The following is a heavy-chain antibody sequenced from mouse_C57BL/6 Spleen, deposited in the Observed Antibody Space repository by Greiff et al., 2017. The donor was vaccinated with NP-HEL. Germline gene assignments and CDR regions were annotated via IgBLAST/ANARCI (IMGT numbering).Heavy chain of an antibody. Sequence: QLQQSGAELVRPGTSVKMSCKASGYTFTNYWIGWAKQRPGHGLEWIGDIYPGGGYTNYNEKFKGKATLTADKSSSTAYMQFSSLTSEDSAIYYCARGDYYYGSSYWYFDVWGTGTTVTVSS. D-gene: IGHD1-1*01. CDR3: ARGDYYYGSSYWYFDV. CDR2: IYPGGGYT. V-gene: IGHV1-63*01. J-gene: IGHJ1*03. CDR1: GYTFTNYW.